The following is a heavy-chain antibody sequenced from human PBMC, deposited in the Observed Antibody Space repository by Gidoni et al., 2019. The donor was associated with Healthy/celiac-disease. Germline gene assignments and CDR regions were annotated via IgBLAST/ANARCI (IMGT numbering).Heavy chain of an antibody. CDR1: GGTFSSHA. J-gene: IGHJ4*02. D-gene: IGHD3-10*01. V-gene: IGHV1-69*01. Sequence: QVQLVPSGAEVKKPGSSAKVSCKASGGTFSSHALSWVRQAPGQGLVWMGGIIPSLGTANYAQKFQGRVTITADESTSTAYMELSSLRSEDTAVYYCARERAGGGAAFYWGQGTLVTVSS. CDR3: ARERAGGGAAFY. CDR2: IIPSLGTA.